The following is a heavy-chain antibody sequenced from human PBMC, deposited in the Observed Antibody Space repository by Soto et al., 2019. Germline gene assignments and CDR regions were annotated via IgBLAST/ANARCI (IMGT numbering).Heavy chain of an antibody. CDR1: GGSISSGGYS. CDR3: ARTLGICSSTSCYRRGNWFDT. CDR2: IYHSGST. V-gene: IGHV4-30-2*01. J-gene: IGHJ5*02. D-gene: IGHD2-2*02. Sequence: SETLSLTCAVSGGSISSGGYSWSWIRQPPGKGLEWIGYIYHSGSTYYNPSLKSRVTISVDRSKNQFSLKLSSVTAADTAVYYCARTLGICSSTSCYRRGNWFDTWGQGTLVTVSS.